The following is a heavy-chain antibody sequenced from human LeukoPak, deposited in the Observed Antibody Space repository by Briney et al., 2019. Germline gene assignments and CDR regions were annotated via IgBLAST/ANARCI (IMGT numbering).Heavy chain of an antibody. CDR2: ISDSGGRT. V-gene: IGHV3-23*01. D-gene: IGHD3-22*01. CDR3: AKDMTTIVY. Sequence: PGGSLRLSCAASGFTFSNYGMSWVRQAPGKGLEWVSTISDSGGRTHYADSVKGRFTISRDNSKNTLYLQMNTLRAEDTAVYYCAKDMTTIVYWGQGTLVTVSS. CDR1: GFTFSNYG. J-gene: IGHJ4*02.